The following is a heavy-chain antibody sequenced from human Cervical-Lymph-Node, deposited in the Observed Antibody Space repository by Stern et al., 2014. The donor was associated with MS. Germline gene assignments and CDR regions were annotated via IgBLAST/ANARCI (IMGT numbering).Heavy chain of an antibody. D-gene: IGHD3-16*01. Sequence: EVQLVESGGGLVQPGRSLRLSCAASGFTFDDYAMHWVRQAPGKGLEWGSSISFNSGNIEYADSVKGRFTISRDNAKNSMDLQMNSLRLEDSALYYCVKDGGGPYYGLDVWGQGTTVTVSS. V-gene: IGHV3-9*01. J-gene: IGHJ6*02. CDR3: VKDGGGPYYGLDV. CDR1: GFTFDDYA. CDR2: ISFNSGNI.